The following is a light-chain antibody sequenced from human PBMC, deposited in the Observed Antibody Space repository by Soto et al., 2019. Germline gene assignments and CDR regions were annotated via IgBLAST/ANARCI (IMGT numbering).Light chain of an antibody. V-gene: IGLV1-40*01. J-gene: IGLJ3*02. CDR2: GNR. CDR3: QAYDYSLTAFV. CDR1: NSNPGAGYD. Sequence: QLVLTQPPSVSGVPGQRVTISCTGNNSNPGAGYDVHWYQQLPGAAPKLVVFGNRNRPSGVPERFSGSKSGTSASLAITGLQAEDEADYYCQAYDYSLTAFVFGGGTKLTVL.